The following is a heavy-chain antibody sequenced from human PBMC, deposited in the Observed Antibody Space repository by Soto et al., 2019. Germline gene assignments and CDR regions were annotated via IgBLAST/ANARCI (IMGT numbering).Heavy chain of an antibody. CDR1: EDTFRNYA. CDR3: ASTKYDSNAYYYCYLGL. J-gene: IGHJ2*01. Sequence: QVELVQSGAEVKKPGSSVKVSCQASEDTFRNYAISWVRQAPGQGLEWMGGIIPIFGTANYAQKFQGRVTITAYTFENTVYLELSSLRSEDTAVYYFASTKYDSNAYYYCYLGLWVGGTLVTVSS. CDR2: IIPIFGTA. D-gene: IGHD3-22*01. V-gene: IGHV1-69*06.